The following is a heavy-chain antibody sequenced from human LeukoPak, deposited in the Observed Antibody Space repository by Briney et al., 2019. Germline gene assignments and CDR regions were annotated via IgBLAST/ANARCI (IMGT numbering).Heavy chain of an antibody. D-gene: IGHD1-1*01. Sequence: GESLKISFKGVEYSFTSHGIGWVRQIPGKGLEWMGSIDPGDSDTRYSPSCQCQVTFSAHTSISTAYLQWSGLRASDTAVYHCTRRMAKNGLYAFDIWGEGTMVTVSS. CDR2: IDPGDSDT. CDR1: EYSFTSHG. V-gene: IGHV5-51*01. J-gene: IGHJ3*02. CDR3: TRRMAKNGLYAFDI.